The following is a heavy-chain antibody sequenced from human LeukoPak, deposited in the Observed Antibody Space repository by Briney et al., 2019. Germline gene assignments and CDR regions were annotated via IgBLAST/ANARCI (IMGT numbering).Heavy chain of an antibody. J-gene: IGHJ5*02. V-gene: IGHV4-31*03. CDR2: IYYSGST. Sequence: SETLSFTCTVSGGSISSGGYYWSWIRQHPGKGLEWIGYIYYSGSTYYNPSLKSRVTISVDTSKNQFSLKLSSVTAADTAVYYCARDYSNYNHWFDPWGQGTLVTVSS. CDR3: ARDYSNYNHWFDP. CDR1: GGSISSGGYY. D-gene: IGHD4-11*01.